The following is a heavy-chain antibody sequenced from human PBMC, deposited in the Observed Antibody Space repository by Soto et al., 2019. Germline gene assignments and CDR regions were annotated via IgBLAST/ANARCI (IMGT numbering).Heavy chain of an antibody. CDR3: AKDLSGDGYYYFDY. CDR2: IRGSGAST. Sequence: EVQLLESGGGLVQPGGSLRLSCAASGFTFSSYAMNWVRQAPGKGLEWVSGIRGSGASTYYADSVKGRFTISKNNSTNTVYLQMNSLRAEDTAVYYCAKDLSGDGYYYFDYWGRGTLVTVSS. D-gene: IGHD3-22*01. V-gene: IGHV3-23*01. J-gene: IGHJ4*02. CDR1: GFTFSSYA.